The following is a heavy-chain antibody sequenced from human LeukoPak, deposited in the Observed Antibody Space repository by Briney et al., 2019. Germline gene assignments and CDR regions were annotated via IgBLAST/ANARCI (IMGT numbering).Heavy chain of an antibody. V-gene: IGHV3-48*03. CDR2: ISSSGSTI. J-gene: IGHJ4*02. D-gene: IGHD4-11*01. Sequence: PGGSLRLSCAASGFTFSSYEMNWVRQAPGKGLEWVSYISSSGSTIYYADSVKGRFTISRDNAKNSLYLQMNSLRAEDTAVYYCARGGIYSNIDYWGQGTLVTVSS. CDR3: ARGGIYSNIDY. CDR1: GFTFSSYE.